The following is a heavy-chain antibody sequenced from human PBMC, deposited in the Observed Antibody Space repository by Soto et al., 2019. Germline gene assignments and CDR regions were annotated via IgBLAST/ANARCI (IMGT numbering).Heavy chain of an antibody. Sequence: GSLRLSCSASGFTFSSYAMHWFRQAPVKGLEYVSAISSNGGSTYYADSVKGRFTISRDNYKNTLYLQMSSLRAEDTAVYYCAKTAGEARAYFDYWGKGTRVTVSS. CDR2: ISSNGGST. D-gene: IGHD6-6*01. CDR3: AKTAGEARAYFDY. V-gene: IGHV3-64D*06. CDR1: GFTFSSYA. J-gene: IGHJ4*02.